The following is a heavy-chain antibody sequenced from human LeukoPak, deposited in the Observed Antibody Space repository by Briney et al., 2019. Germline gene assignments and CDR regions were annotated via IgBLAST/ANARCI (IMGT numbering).Heavy chain of an antibody. CDR2: IKQDGSEK. D-gene: IGHD4-23*01. CDR1: GFTFSSYG. CDR3: AREYGGNSAFDY. Sequence: PGGSLRLSCAASGFTFSSYGMHWVRQAPGKGLEWVANIKQDGSEKYYVDSVKGRFTISRDNAKNSLYLQMNSLRAEDTAVYYCAREYGGNSAFDYWGQGTLVTVSS. V-gene: IGHV3-7*01. J-gene: IGHJ4*02.